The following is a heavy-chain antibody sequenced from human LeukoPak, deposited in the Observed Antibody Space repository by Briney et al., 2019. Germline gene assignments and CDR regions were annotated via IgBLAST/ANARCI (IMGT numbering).Heavy chain of an antibody. CDR1: GFTFSSYG. D-gene: IGHD3-22*01. Sequence: GRSLRLSCAASGFTFSSYGMHWVRQAPGKGLEWVAVISYDGSNKYYADSVKGRFTISRDNSKNTLYLQMNSLRAEDTAVYYCAKDKMFYYVSSGYYPDAFDIWGQGTMVTVSS. V-gene: IGHV3-30*18. J-gene: IGHJ3*02. CDR2: ISYDGSNK. CDR3: AKDKMFYYVSSGYYPDAFDI.